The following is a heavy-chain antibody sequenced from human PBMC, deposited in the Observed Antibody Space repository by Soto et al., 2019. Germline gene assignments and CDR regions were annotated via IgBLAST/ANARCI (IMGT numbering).Heavy chain of an antibody. D-gene: IGHD6-13*01. CDR1: GGSFSGYY. V-gene: IGHV4-34*01. Sequence: QVQLQQWGAGLLKPSETLSLTCAVYGGSFSGYYWSWIRQPPGKGLEWIGEINHSGSTNYNPSLKSRVTISVDTSRNQVSLSLSSVTAADTAVYYCARGGNSSSWYGFDPWGQGTLVTVSS. CDR2: INHSGST. CDR3: ARGGNSSSWYGFDP. J-gene: IGHJ5*02.